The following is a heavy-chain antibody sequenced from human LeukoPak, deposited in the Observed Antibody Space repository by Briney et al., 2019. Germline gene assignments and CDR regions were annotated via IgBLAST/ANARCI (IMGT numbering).Heavy chain of an antibody. D-gene: IGHD3-10*01. CDR3: AKPHYSGSGSYSREDY. V-gene: IGHV3-33*06. J-gene: IGHJ4*02. CDR1: GFTFSRNG. CDR2: VWYDGSSQ. Sequence: PGGSLRLSCAASGFTFSRNGMHWVRQAPGEGLAWVALVWYDGSSQYYADSVKGRFTISRDNSKITVYLQMNSLRAEDTAVYYCAKPHYSGSGSYSREDYWGQGTLVTVSS.